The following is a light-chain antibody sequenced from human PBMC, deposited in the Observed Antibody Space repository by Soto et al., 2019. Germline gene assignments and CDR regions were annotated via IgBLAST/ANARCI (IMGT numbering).Light chain of an antibody. Sequence: DIHMTQSPSTLSASVGDRVTITCRASQSIGTCLAWFQQKPGKAPKVLIYKASTLESGAPSRFSGSGSGTEVTLTISSMQPDDFATYFCQQYNSDFSWTFGQGTKVEIK. CDR2: KAS. CDR3: QQYNSDFSWT. CDR1: QSIGTC. V-gene: IGKV1-5*03. J-gene: IGKJ1*01.